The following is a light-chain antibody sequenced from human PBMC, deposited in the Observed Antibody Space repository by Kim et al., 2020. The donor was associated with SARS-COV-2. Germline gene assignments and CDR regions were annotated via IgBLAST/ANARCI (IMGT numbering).Light chain of an antibody. Sequence: GQRVTISCTRSVSGIASGYDLHWYQHLPGAAPRLLIYGNTNRPSGVPDRFSASRSGTSASLTITGLQPEDEADYYCQSCDRSLSAVFGGGTQLTVL. CDR1: VSGIASGYD. CDR3: QSCDRSLSAV. V-gene: IGLV1-40*01. J-gene: IGLJ2*01. CDR2: GNT.